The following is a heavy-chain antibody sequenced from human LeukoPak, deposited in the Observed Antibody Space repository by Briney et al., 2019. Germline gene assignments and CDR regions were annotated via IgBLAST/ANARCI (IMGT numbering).Heavy chain of an antibody. CDR1: GFTFSSYG. J-gene: IGHJ5*02. V-gene: IGHV3-30*03. Sequence: GRSLRLSCAASGFTFSSYGMHWVRQAPGKGLEWVAVISYDGSNKYYADSVKGRFTISRDNSKNTLYLQMNSLRAEDTAVYYCARDGASLRYFDWLFPENWFDPWGQGTLVTVSS. CDR2: ISYDGSNK. CDR3: ARDGASLRYFDWLFPENWFDP. D-gene: IGHD3-9*01.